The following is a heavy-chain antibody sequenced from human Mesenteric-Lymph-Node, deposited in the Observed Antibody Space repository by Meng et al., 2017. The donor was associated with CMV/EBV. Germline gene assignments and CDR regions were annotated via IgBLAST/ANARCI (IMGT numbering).Heavy chain of an antibody. CDR2: IKQDGSEK. CDR1: GFTFSSYW. Sequence: GESLKISCVASGFTFSSYWMSWVRQAPGKGLEWVANIKQDGSEKYYVDSLKGRFTISRDNAKNSVYLQMNSLRAEDTAVYYCVRDRAARPDSWGQGTLVTVSS. V-gene: IGHV3-7*01. D-gene: IGHD6-6*01. CDR3: VRDRAARPDS. J-gene: IGHJ4*02.